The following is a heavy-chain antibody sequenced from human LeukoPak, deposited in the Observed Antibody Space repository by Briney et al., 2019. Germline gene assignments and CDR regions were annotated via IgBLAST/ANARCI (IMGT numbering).Heavy chain of an antibody. D-gene: IGHD6-19*01. CDR2: ISYDGSNK. CDR1: GFTFSSYG. CDR3: ARDNYSSGWYQGD. Sequence: PGGSLRLSCAASGFTFSSYGMHWVRQAPGKGLEWVAVISYDGSNKYYADSVKGRFTISRDNSKNTLYLQMNSLRAEDTAVYYCARDNYSSGWYQGDWGQGTLVTVSS. J-gene: IGHJ4*02. V-gene: IGHV3-30*03.